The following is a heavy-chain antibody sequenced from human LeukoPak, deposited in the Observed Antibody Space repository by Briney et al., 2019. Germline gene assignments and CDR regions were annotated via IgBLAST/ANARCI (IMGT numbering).Heavy chain of an antibody. CDR1: GFIFSSYA. Sequence: GGSLRLSCAASGFIFSSYAMNWVRQAPGKGLEWVSFVSGNGVTTNYADSVKGRFTTSRDNSENTLYLQMNSLRAEDTAVYHCAKVSGDGTDYWGQGTLVTVSS. CDR3: AKVSGDGTDY. D-gene: IGHD3-10*01. V-gene: IGHV3-23*01. J-gene: IGHJ4*02. CDR2: VSGNGVTT.